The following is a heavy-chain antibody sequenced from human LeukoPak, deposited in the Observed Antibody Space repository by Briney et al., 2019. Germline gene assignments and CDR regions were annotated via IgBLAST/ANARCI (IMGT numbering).Heavy chain of an antibody. V-gene: IGHV1-69*05. J-gene: IGHJ6*03. D-gene: IGHD6-13*01. CDR1: GGTFSSYA. CDR3: ARVPNSSSWQTYYYYMDV. Sequence: SVKVSCXASGGTFSSYAISWVRQAPGQGLEWMGGIIPIFGTANYAQKFQGRVTITTDESTSTAYMELSSLRSEDTAVYYCARVPNSSSWQTYYYYMDVWGKGTTVTVSS. CDR2: IIPIFGTA.